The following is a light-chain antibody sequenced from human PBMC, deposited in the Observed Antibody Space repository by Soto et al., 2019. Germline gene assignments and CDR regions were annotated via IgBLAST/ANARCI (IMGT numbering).Light chain of an antibody. CDR1: QNINTN. CDR3: QQRGNWPRTWA. J-gene: IGKJ1*01. CDR2: DAS. Sequence: EIVLTQAPVTLSLSPGEGATLSCKASQNINTNLGWYQQKPGQAPRLLIYDASLRATGIPARFTGSGSGTDFTLTINSLEPEDFEVYYCQQRGNWPRTWAFGQGTKVEV. V-gene: IGKV3-11*01.